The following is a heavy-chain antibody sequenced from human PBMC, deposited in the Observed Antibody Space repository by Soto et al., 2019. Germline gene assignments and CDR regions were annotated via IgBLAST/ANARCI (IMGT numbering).Heavy chain of an antibody. CDR2: ISYDGSNK. Sequence: QVQLVESGAGVVQPGRSLRLSCAASGFTSSSYAMHWVRQAPGKGLEWVAVISYDGSNKYYADSVKGRFTISRDNSKNTLYLQMNSLRTEDTAVYFCARAESSSWHVFDCWGQGTLVTVSS. D-gene: IGHD6-13*01. J-gene: IGHJ4*02. CDR1: GFTSSSYA. CDR3: ARAESSSWHVFDC. V-gene: IGHV3-30-3*01.